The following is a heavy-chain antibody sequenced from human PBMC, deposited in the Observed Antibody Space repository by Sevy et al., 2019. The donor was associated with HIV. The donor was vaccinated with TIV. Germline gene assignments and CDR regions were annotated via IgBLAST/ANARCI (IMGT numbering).Heavy chain of an antibody. D-gene: IGHD3-22*01. V-gene: IGHV4-38-2*01. CDR3: ARTLRGDFDSSASAFDI. CDR2: IYHSGST. J-gene: IGHJ3*02. Sequence: SETLSLTCDVSGYSISSGYYGGWIRQPPGKGLEWIGSIYHSGSTYYNPSLKRRVTISVDTSKNQFSLKLRSVTAADTAVYYCARTLRGDFDSSASAFDIWGQGPMVTVSS. CDR1: GYSISSGYY.